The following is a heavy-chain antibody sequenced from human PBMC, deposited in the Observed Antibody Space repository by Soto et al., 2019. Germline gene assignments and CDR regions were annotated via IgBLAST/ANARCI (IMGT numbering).Heavy chain of an antibody. Sequence: SETLSLTCTVSGGSISSGDYYWSWIRQPPGKGLEWIGYIYYSGSTYYNPSLKSRVTMTTDTSTSTAYMELRSLRSDDTAVYYCARDWVIAVASFDYWGQGTLVTVSS. CDR1: GGSISSGDYY. D-gene: IGHD6-19*01. V-gene: IGHV4-30-4*02. CDR3: ARDWVIAVASFDY. J-gene: IGHJ4*02. CDR2: IYYSGST.